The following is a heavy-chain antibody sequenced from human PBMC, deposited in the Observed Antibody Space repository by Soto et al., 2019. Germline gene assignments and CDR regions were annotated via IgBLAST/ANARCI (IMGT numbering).Heavy chain of an antibody. CDR1: GFTFSSYW. CDR2: INSDGSST. CDR3: ARLYTDYDLWSGYHERGHFDY. V-gene: IGHV3-74*01. D-gene: IGHD3-3*01. J-gene: IGHJ4*02. Sequence: PGGSLRLSCAASGFTFSSYWMHWVRQAPGKGLVWVSRINSDGSSTSYADSVKGRFTISSDNAKNTLYLQMNSLRAEDTAVYYCARLYTDYDLWSGYHERGHFDYWGQGT.